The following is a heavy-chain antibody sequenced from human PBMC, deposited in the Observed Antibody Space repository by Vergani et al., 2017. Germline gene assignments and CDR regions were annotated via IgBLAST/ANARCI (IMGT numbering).Heavy chain of an antibody. CDR2: ISYDGTQK. V-gene: IGHV3-30*03. J-gene: IGHJ1*01. D-gene: IGHD1-1*01. CDR3: ATKSCGTPGCQIGYFRE. Sequence: QVHLVESGGGVVQPGRSLRLSCVVSGFTSSYYGMHWVRQAPGKGLEWVAVISYDGTQKYYADSEKGRFTISRDNFKSTLYLQMNSLRTEDTAVYYCATKSCGTPGCQIGYFREWGQGTLVTVSS. CDR1: GFTSSYYG.